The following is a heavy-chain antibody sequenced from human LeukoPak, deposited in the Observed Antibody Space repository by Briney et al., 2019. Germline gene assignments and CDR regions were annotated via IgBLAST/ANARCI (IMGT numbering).Heavy chain of an antibody. CDR1: GFSFSSYP. Sequence: GGSLRLSCVASGFSFSSYPMNWVRQAPGKGLEWVSHINSDTNITPYTASVKGRFTVSRDNSKNTLFLQMNSLRAEDTAVYYCAKDGGLWVSAHWGDSWGRGTLVTVSS. CDR3: AKDGGLWVSAHWGDS. D-gene: IGHD7-27*01. J-gene: IGHJ4*02. CDR2: INSDTNIT. V-gene: IGHV3-48*01.